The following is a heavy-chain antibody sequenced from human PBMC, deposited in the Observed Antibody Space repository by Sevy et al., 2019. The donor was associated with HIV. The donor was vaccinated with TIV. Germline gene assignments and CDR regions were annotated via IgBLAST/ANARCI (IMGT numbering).Heavy chain of an antibody. CDR3: AKVDVVVPVADYGMDV. CDR1: GFTFSNYA. V-gene: IGHV3-23*01. D-gene: IGHD2-2*01. J-gene: IGHJ6*02. CDR2: ISRSRGST. Sequence: GGSQRLSCAASGFTFSNYAMSWVRQAPGKGLEWVSSISRSRGSTYYADSVKGRFTISRDNSKNTLYLQMNSLRAEDTAVYYCAKVDVVVPVADYGMDVWGQGTTVTVSS.